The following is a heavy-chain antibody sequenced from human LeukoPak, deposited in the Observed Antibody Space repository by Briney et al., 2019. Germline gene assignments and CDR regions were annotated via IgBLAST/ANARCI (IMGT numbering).Heavy chain of an antibody. Sequence: GGSLRLSCAASGFIFSSYWMHWVRQAPGKGLVWVSRINSDGSSTSYADSVKGRFTISRDNAKNTLYLQMNSLRAEDTAVYYCARRVVVPAAPYYLDYWGQGTLVTVSS. CDR2: INSDGSST. CDR3: ARRVVVPAAPYYLDY. D-gene: IGHD2-2*01. J-gene: IGHJ4*02. V-gene: IGHV3-74*01. CDR1: GFIFSSYW.